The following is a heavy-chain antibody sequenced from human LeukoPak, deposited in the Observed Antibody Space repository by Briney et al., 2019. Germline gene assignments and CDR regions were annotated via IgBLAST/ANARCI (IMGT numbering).Heavy chain of an antibody. V-gene: IGHV3-33*01. CDR2: IWYDGSKK. CDR1: GFTFSIYG. J-gene: IGHJ6*02. Sequence: GGSLRLSCAASGFTFSIYGMHWVRQAPGKGLEWVAFIWYDGSKKYYADSVKGRFTISRDNSMNTLYLQMNSLRAEDTAVYYCARDGGTVGVNYGMDVWGQGTTVTVPS. CDR3: ARDGGTVGVNYGMDV. D-gene: IGHD1-26*01.